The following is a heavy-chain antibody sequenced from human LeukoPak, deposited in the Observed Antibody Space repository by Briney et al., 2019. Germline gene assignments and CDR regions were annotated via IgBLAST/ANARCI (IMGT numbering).Heavy chain of an antibody. V-gene: IGHV4-38-2*01. Sequence: PSEILSLTCDVSDYSISSAYYWGWIRQPPGKGLEWIASIHHSGSTDYNPSLKSRVTISIDTSKNQFSLKLSSVTAADTAVYYCAREVPAAPRGFDYWGQGTLVTVSS. D-gene: IGHD2-2*01. CDR1: DYSISSAYY. J-gene: IGHJ4*02. CDR3: AREVPAAPRGFDY. CDR2: IHHSGST.